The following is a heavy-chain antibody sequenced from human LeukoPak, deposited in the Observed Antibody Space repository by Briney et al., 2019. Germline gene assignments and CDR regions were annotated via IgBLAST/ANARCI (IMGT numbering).Heavy chain of an antibody. V-gene: IGHV4-34*01. J-gene: IGHJ4*02. Sequence: SSETLSLTCAVYGWSFSGYYWSWIRQPPGKGLEWIGEINHSGSTNYNPSLKSRVTISVDTSKNQFSLKLSSVTAADTAVYYCASRIVVPAAIASDYWGQGTLVTVSS. D-gene: IGHD2-2*01. CDR2: INHSGST. CDR3: ASRIVVPAAIASDY. CDR1: GWSFSGYY.